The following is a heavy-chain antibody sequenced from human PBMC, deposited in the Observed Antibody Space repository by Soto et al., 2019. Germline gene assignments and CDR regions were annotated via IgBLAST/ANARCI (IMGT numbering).Heavy chain of an antibody. CDR1: GYTFTSYA. CDR3: ARVPTSAAGTKRWFDP. D-gene: IGHD6-13*01. Sequence: GASVKVSCKASGYTFTSYAMHWVRQAPGQRLEWMGWINAGNGNTKYSQKFQGRVTITRDTSASTAYMELSSLRSEDTAVYYCARVPTSAAGTKRWFDPWGQGTLVTVSS. V-gene: IGHV1-3*01. CDR2: INAGNGNT. J-gene: IGHJ5*02.